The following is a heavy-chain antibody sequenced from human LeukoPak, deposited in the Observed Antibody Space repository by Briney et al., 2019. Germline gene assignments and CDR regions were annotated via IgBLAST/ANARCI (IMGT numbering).Heavy chain of an antibody. V-gene: IGHV4-39*07. J-gene: IGHJ4*02. CDR3: AGDRWQQLGLFDY. Sequence: SETLSLTCTVSGGSISSSSYYWGWIRQPPGKGLEWIGSIYYSGSTYYNPSLKSRVTISVDTSKNQFSLKLSSVTAADTAVYYCAGDRWQQLGLFDYWGQGTLVTVSS. CDR1: GGSISSSSYY. D-gene: IGHD6-13*01. CDR2: IYYSGST.